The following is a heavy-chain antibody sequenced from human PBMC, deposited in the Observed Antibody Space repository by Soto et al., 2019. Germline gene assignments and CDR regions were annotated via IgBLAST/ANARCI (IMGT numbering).Heavy chain of an antibody. CDR1: GFTFSSYA. J-gene: IGHJ4*02. CDR2: VSGAGGDT. D-gene: IGHD3-3*02. CDR3: AKNTALAGGQNDF. Sequence: EVQLLESGGGLVQPGGSLRLSCAASGFTFSSYAMSWVRQAPGKGLEWVSAVSGAGGDTYYADSVKGRFTISRDNSKNTLFLQMNSLGAEDTALYCCAKNTALAGGQNDFWGQGALVTVSS. V-gene: IGHV3-23*01.